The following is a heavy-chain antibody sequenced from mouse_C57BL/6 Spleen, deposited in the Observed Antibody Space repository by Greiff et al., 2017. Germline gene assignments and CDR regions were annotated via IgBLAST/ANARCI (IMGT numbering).Heavy chain of an antibody. Sequence: VQLQQSGAELVRPGASVTLSCKASGYTFTDYEMHWVKQTPVHGLEWIGAIDPETGGTAYNQKFKGKAILTADKSSSTAYMELRSLTSEDSAVYYCTRLRLRRDWYFDVWGTGTTVTVSS. V-gene: IGHV1-15*01. CDR1: GYTFTDYE. D-gene: IGHD2-4*01. J-gene: IGHJ1*03. CDR2: IDPETGGT. CDR3: TRLRLRRDWYFDV.